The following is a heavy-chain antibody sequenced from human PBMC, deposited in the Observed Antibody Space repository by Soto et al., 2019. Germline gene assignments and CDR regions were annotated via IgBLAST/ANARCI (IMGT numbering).Heavy chain of an antibody. CDR2: ISVYSGNT. V-gene: IGHV1-18*04. Sequence: ASVKVSCKPSGYTFTDLYIHWVRQAPGQGLEWMGWISVYSGNTNYAQNVQGRVTMTTDTSTSTAYMELRSLRSDDTAVYYCARDRSPYYYDSSGYPHYWGQGTLVTVSS. CDR3: ARDRSPYYYDSSGYPHY. J-gene: IGHJ4*02. D-gene: IGHD3-22*01. CDR1: GYTFTDLY.